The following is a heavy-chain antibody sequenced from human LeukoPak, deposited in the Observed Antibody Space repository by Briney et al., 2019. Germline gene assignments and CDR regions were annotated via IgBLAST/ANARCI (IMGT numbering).Heavy chain of an antibody. CDR2: ISSNGGST. CDR3: ARDSRRILPSD. Sequence: GGSLRLSCAASGFTFSSYAMHWVRQAPGKGLEYVSAISSNGGSTYYANSVKGRFTISRDNSKNTLYLQMNSLRAEDTAVYYCARDSRRILPSDWGQGTLVTVSS. V-gene: IGHV3-64*01. D-gene: IGHD2-15*01. J-gene: IGHJ4*02. CDR1: GFTFSSYA.